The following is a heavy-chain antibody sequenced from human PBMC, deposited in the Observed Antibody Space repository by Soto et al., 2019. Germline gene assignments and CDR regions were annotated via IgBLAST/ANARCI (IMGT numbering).Heavy chain of an antibody. CDR2: IYYSGST. J-gene: IGHJ4*02. Sequence: CSLIRKHPGKGLEWIGYIYYSGSTYYNPSLKSRVTISVDTSKNQFSLKLSSVTAADTAVYYCARVNSTGSDPPDYWGQGTLVTVSS. D-gene: IGHD1-1*01. CDR3: ARVNSTGSDPPDY. V-gene: IGHV4-31*02.